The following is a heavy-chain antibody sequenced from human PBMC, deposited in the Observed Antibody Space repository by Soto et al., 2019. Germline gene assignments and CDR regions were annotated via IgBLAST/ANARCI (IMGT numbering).Heavy chain of an antibody. V-gene: IGHV4-39*07. CDR3: ARGATVTQFDY. Sequence: SETLSLTCTVSGGAISGSSYYWGWIRQPPGKGLEWIGFGSYSGTTNYKPSLKSRVTISVDTSRSQISLKVSSLTAADTAVYYCARGATVTQFDYWGRGTLVTVSS. CDR2: GSYSGTT. CDR1: GGAISGSSYY. J-gene: IGHJ4*02. D-gene: IGHD4-17*01.